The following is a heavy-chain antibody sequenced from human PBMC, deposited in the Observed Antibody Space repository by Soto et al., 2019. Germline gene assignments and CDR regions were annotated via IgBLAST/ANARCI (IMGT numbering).Heavy chain of an antibody. Sequence: QVQLQVSGPGLVKPSQTLSLTCTVSGGSISSGGYYLSWIRQHPGTVLEWLGYIYYSGSTYYNPSLKSRVTISVDTSKNQFSLKMSSVTAADTAVYYCARVGDRNWFDPWGQGTLVTVSS. CDR1: GGSISSGGYY. CDR2: IYYSGST. J-gene: IGHJ5*02. D-gene: IGHD2-21*01. CDR3: ARVGDRNWFDP. V-gene: IGHV4-31*03.